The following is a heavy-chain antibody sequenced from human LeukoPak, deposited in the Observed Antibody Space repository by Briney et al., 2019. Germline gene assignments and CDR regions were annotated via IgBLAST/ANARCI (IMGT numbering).Heavy chain of an antibody. Sequence: GESLKISCKGSGYSFTSYWIGWVRQMPGKGLEWMGIIYPGDSDTRYSPSLQGQVTISADKSISTAYLQWSSLKASDTAMYYCATQTPYYDILTGYTPDAFDTWGQGTMVTVSS. V-gene: IGHV5-51*01. CDR2: IYPGDSDT. J-gene: IGHJ3*02. CDR1: GYSFTSYW. CDR3: ATQTPYYDILTGYTPDAFDT. D-gene: IGHD3-9*01.